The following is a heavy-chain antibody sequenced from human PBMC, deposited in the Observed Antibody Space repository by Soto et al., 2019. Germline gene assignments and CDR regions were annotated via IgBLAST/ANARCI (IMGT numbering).Heavy chain of an antibody. CDR2: IRSKAYGGTT. J-gene: IGHJ4*02. CDR1: GFTFGDYA. D-gene: IGHD2-15*01. Sequence: GGSLRLSCTASGFTFGDYAMSWFRQAPGKGLEWVGFIRSKAYGGTTEYAASVKGRFTISRDDSKSIAYLQMNSLKTEDTAVYYCTRGDVVVVAATLNFDYWGQGTLVTVSS. V-gene: IGHV3-49*03. CDR3: TRGDVVVVAATLNFDY.